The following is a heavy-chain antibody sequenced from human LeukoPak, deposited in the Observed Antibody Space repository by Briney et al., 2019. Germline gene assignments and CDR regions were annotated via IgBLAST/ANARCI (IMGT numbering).Heavy chain of an antibody. CDR1: GFIFSSYA. CDR2: ISGSGDGT. CDR3: AKGVGGYCSSTDCRAYDN. J-gene: IGHJ4*02. D-gene: IGHD2-2*01. V-gene: IGHV3-23*01. Sequence: GGSLRLSCAASGFIFSSYAMNWGRQAPGKGLEWVSAISGSGDGTYYADSVKGRFTVSRDNSKNPLYLQMNNLRAEDSAVYYCAKGVGGYCSSTDCRAYDNWGQGTLVTVSS.